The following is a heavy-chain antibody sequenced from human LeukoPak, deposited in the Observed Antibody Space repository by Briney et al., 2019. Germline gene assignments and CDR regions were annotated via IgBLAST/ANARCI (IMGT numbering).Heavy chain of an antibody. V-gene: IGHV3-23*01. CDR3: AKSPITMIVVVIPNLYYFDY. CDR2: ISGSGGST. CDR1: GFTFSSYA. D-gene: IGHD3-22*01. Sequence: GSLRLSCAASGFTFSSYAMSWVRQAPGKGLEWVSAISGSGGSTYYADSVKGQFTISRDNSKNTLYLQMNSLRAEDTAVYYCAKSPITMIVVVIPNLYYFDYWGQGTLVTVSS. J-gene: IGHJ4*02.